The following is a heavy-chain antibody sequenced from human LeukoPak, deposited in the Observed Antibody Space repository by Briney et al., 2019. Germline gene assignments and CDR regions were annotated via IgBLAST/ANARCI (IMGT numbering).Heavy chain of an antibody. Sequence: PSETLSLTCAVYGGSSSGYYWSWIRQPPGKGLEWIGEINHSGSTNYNPSLKSRVTISVDTSKNQFSLKLSSVTAADTAVYYRARGSSYGEHNWFDPWGQGTLVTVSS. V-gene: IGHV4-34*01. CDR1: GGSSSGYY. CDR3: ARGSSYGEHNWFDP. D-gene: IGHD4-17*01. J-gene: IGHJ5*02. CDR2: INHSGST.